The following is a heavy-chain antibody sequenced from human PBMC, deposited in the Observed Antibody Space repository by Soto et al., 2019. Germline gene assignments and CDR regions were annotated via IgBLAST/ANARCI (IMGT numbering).Heavy chain of an antibody. V-gene: IGHV3-21*01. Sequence: GGSLRLSCAASGFTFSSYSMNWVRQAPGKGLEWVSSVSSSSSYIYYADSVKGRFTISRDNAKNSLYLQMNSLRAEDTAVYYCARSTSSYKDWFDPWGQGTLVTVSS. D-gene: IGHD2-2*02. CDR1: GFTFSSYS. CDR2: VSSSSSYI. J-gene: IGHJ5*02. CDR3: ARSTSSYKDWFDP.